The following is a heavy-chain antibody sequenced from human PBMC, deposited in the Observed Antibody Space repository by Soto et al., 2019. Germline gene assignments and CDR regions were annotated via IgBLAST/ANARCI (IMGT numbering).Heavy chain of an antibody. D-gene: IGHD3-3*01. CDR1: VFTLSSYA. CDR2: ISGSGGST. Sequence: VGSLRLSCASSVFTLSSYAMSCVRHSPGKWLEWVSAISGSGGSTYYADSVKGRFTISRDNSKNTLYLQMNSLRAEDTAVYYCANRHDDFWSGYLYHFQYYYGMDVWGQGTTVTVS. CDR3: ANRHDDFWSGYLYHFQYYYGMDV. V-gene: IGHV3-23*01. J-gene: IGHJ6*01.